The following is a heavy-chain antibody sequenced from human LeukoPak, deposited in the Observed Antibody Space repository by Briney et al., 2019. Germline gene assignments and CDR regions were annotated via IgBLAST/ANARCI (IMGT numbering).Heavy chain of an antibody. CDR1: GYTFTRNY. Sequence: ASVKVSCKASGYTFTRNYIHCVRQAPGQGLEWMGIVNPSSGGTTYAQKFQGRVTMTRDTSTSTVYMELSSLRSDDTALYYCARVGGGIDSSSWMYFDLWGRGTLVTVSS. CDR2: VNPSSGGT. D-gene: IGHD6-13*01. V-gene: IGHV1-46*01. CDR3: ARVGGGIDSSSWMYFDL. J-gene: IGHJ2*01.